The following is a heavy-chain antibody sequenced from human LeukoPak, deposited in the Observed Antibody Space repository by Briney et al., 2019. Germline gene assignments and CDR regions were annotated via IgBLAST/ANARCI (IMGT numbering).Heavy chain of an antibody. CDR2: INPNSGGT. Sequence: GASVKVSCKPSGYTFTVYYMHGVRQAPGQGLEWVGWINPNSGGTNYAQKFQGRVTMTRDPSISTAYMELSRLRSHDTAVYYCARGAALAYSELSDWGQGTLVTVSS. CDR3: ARGAALAYSELSD. CDR1: GYTFTVYY. V-gene: IGHV1-2*02. D-gene: IGHD2-15*01. J-gene: IGHJ4*02.